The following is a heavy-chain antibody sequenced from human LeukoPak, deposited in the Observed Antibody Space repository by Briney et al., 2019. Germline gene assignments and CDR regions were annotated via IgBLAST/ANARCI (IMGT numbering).Heavy chain of an antibody. CDR1: GGSINSHY. J-gene: IGHJ4*02. Sequence: PSETLSLTCSVSGGSINSHYWRWIRQPPGKRLEWVGYIFNTWNTNYNPSLASQVTMSVDTSRAQFFLRLSPVTAADTAIYYCASRPADTTWYGVFDYWSQGTLVTVSS. CDR3: ASRPADTTWYGVFDY. D-gene: IGHD3-10*01. CDR2: IFNTWNT. V-gene: IGHV4-59*11.